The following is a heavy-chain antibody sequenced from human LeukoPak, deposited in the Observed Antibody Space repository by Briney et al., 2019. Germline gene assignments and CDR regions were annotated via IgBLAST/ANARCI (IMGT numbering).Heavy chain of an antibody. CDR1: GYTFSTYP. CDR2: INPNSGGT. Sequence: ASVKVSCKASGYTFSTYPMNWVRQAPGQGLEWMGWINPNSGGTNYAQKFQGWVTMTRDTSISTAYMELSRLRSDDTAVYYCARDTSGYSSGWYYFDYWGQGTLVTVSS. CDR3: ARDTSGYSSGWYYFDY. V-gene: IGHV1-2*04. D-gene: IGHD6-19*01. J-gene: IGHJ4*02.